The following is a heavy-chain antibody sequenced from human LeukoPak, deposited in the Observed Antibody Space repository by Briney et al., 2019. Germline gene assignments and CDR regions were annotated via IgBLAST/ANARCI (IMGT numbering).Heavy chain of an antibody. Sequence: GGSLRLSCAASGFNFDDYAMHWVRQAPGKGLEWVSLISWDGGSTYYADSVKGRFTISRDNSKNSLYLQMNSLRAEDTALYYCAKGSGDYGSGSSYYYYYYMDVWGKGTTVTVSS. CDR3: AKGSGDYGSGSSYYYYYYMDV. CDR1: GFNFDDYA. CDR2: ISWDGGST. D-gene: IGHD3-10*01. V-gene: IGHV3-43D*03. J-gene: IGHJ6*03.